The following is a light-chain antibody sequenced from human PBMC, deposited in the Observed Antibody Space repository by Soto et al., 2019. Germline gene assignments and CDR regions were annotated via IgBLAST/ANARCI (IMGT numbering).Light chain of an antibody. Sequence: QSVLTQPASVSGSPGQSITISCTGTSSDVGSYNLVSWYQQHPGKAPKLMIYEVSKRPSGVSNRFSGSKSGNTASLTISWLQAEDDADYYCCSYAGSSTSVFGGGTKVTVL. J-gene: IGLJ2*01. CDR2: EVS. V-gene: IGLV2-23*02. CDR1: SSDVGSYNL. CDR3: CSYAGSSTSV.